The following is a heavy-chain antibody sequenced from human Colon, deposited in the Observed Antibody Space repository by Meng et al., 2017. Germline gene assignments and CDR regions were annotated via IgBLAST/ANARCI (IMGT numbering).Heavy chain of an antibody. V-gene: IGHV3-30*01. CDR1: GFNFNTYA. J-gene: IGHJ4*02. D-gene: IGHD1-14*01. CDR3: ASSHNLYLVY. Sequence: VQLVESGGGVVQPGRSLRLSCVASGFNFNTYAMHWVRQAPGKGLEWVAVISSDANYKYYAASVQGRFSISRDNSENTVYLQMNSLRPEDMSTYYCASSHNLYLVYWGQGTLVTVSS. CDR2: ISSDANYK.